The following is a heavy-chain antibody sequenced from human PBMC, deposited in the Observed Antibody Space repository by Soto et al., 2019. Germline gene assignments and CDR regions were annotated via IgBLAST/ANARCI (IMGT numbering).Heavy chain of an antibody. D-gene: IGHD3-9*01. CDR3: ARDGGYFDWYPFDY. J-gene: IGHJ4*01. Sequence: SETLSLTCTVSGGSISSGGYYWSWIRQHPGKGLEWIGYIYYSGSTYYNPSLKSRVTISVDTSKNQFSLKLSSVTAADTAVYYCARDGGYFDWYPFDYWGHGILVTVSS. V-gene: IGHV4-31*03. CDR2: IYYSGST. CDR1: GGSISSGGYY.